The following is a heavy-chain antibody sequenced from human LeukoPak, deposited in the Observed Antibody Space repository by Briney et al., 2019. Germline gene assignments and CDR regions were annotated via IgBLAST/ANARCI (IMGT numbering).Heavy chain of an antibody. CDR3: TAQGGY. Sequence: KPGGSLRLSCAASGFTVSNAWMSWVRQAPGEGLEWVGRIKRKTDGGTSDYAAPVKGRFTISRDDSENTLNLQMNSLKTEDTAVYYCTAQGGYWGQGTLVTVSS. CDR2: IKRKTDGGTS. D-gene: IGHD3-16*01. CDR1: GFTVSNAW. V-gene: IGHV3-15*01. J-gene: IGHJ4*02.